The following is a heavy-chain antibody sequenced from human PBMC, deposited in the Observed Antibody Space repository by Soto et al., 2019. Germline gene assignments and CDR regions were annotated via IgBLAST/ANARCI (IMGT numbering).Heavy chain of an antibody. V-gene: IGHV3-23*01. D-gene: IGHD3-10*01. Sequence: GGSLRLSCAASGFTFSSYAMSWVRQAPGKGLEWVSAISGSGGSTYYADSVKGRFTISRDNSKNKLYLQMNSLRAEDTAVYYCAKAPYTMVRGVIITIDYWGQGTLVTVSS. J-gene: IGHJ4*02. CDR3: AKAPYTMVRGVIITIDY. CDR1: GFTFSSYA. CDR2: ISGSGGST.